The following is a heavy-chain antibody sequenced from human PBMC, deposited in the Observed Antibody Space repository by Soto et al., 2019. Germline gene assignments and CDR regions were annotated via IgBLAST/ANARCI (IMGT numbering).Heavy chain of an antibody. J-gene: IGHJ4*02. D-gene: IGHD3-16*01. CDR1: GYTFTSYG. CDR2: ISASNGNT. CDR3: ARGRIGGDYDC. V-gene: IGHV1-18*01. Sequence: QVQLVQSGAEVKKPGASVKVSCKASGYTFTSYGISWVRQAPGQGLEWMGWISASNGNTNYAQKLQGRVTMATDTSTRKAYMAMRSLRSDDTAVYYCARGRIGGDYDCWGQGTLVTVSS.